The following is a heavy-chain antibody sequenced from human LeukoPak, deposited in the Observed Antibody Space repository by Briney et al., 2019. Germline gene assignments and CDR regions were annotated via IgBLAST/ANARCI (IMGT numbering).Heavy chain of an antibody. Sequence: PSETLSLTCAVYGGSFSGYYWSWIRQPPGKGLEWIGEINHSGSTNYNPSLKSRVTISVDTSKNQFSLKLSSVTAADTAVYYCARTGYYYGMDVWGQGITVTVSS. V-gene: IGHV4-34*01. CDR2: INHSGST. CDR3: ARTGYYYGMDV. J-gene: IGHJ6*02. D-gene: IGHD3-9*01. CDR1: GGSFSGYY.